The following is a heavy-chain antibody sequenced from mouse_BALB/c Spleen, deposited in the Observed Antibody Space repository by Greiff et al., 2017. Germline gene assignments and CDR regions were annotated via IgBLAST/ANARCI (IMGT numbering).Heavy chain of an antibody. V-gene: IGHV3-8*02. Sequence: VQLKESGPRLVQPSQTLSLTCSVTGDSITSCYWHWIRHSPGNKLEYMGYISYSGSTYYNPSLKSRISITRDTSKNQYYLQLNSVTTEDTATYYCARSPTMMTAMDYWGQGTTVTVSS. CDR1: GDSITSCY. J-gene: IGHJ4*01. CDR2: ISYSGST. CDR3: ARSPTMMTAMDY. D-gene: IGHD2-4*01.